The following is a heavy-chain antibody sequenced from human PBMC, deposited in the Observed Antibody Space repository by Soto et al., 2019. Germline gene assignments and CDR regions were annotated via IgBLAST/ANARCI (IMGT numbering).Heavy chain of an antibody. CDR2: IYHSGST. CDR1: GGSISSNW. V-gene: IGHV4-4*02. D-gene: IGHD4-17*01. J-gene: IGHJ4*02. CDR3: ARVYGDYYFDY. Sequence: PSETLSLTCAVSGGSISSNWWSWVRQPPGKGLEWIGEIYHSGSTNYNPSLKSRVTISVDKSKNQFSLKLSSVTAADTAVYYCARVYGDYYFDYWGQGTLVTVSS.